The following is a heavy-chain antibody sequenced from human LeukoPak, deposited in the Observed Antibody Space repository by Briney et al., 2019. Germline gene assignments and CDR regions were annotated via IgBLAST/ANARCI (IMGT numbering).Heavy chain of an antibody. J-gene: IGHJ6*03. V-gene: IGHV4-59*01. D-gene: IGHD2-15*01. Sequence: SETLSLTCTVSGGSISSYYWSWIRQPPGKGLEWIGYIYYSGSTNYNPSLKSRVTISVDTSKNQFSLKLSSVTAADTAVYYCARVGYCSGGSCYWDHYYYYYMDVWGKGTTVTVSS. CDR2: IYYSGST. CDR1: GGSISSYY. CDR3: ARVGYCSGGSCYWDHYYYYYMDV.